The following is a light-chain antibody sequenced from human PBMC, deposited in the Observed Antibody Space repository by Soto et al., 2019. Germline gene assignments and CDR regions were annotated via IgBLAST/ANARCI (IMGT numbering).Light chain of an antibody. CDR3: QQFYSSPLT. Sequence: EIVLTQSPGTLSLSPGERATLSCRASQSVSSTYLTWYQQKPGQAPRLLIYEASRRATGIPDRFSGSGSGTDFSLTISSLQAEDVAVYYCQQFYSSPLTFGGGTKVEIK. J-gene: IGKJ4*01. V-gene: IGKV3-20*01. CDR2: EAS. CDR1: QSVSSTY.